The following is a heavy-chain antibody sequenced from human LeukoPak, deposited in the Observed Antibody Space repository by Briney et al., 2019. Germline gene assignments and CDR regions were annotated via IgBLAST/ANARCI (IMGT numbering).Heavy chain of an antibody. CDR1: GFTFSSYA. V-gene: IGHV3-23*01. CDR2: ISSSGGST. J-gene: IGHJ4*02. D-gene: IGHD3-22*01. Sequence: GGSLRLSCAASGFTFSSYAMSWVRQAPGKGPEWVSSISSSGGSTYYADSVKGRFTISRDNSKTTLYLQMNSLRAEETAVYFCAKDFGSRGYTFWGQGTLVTVSS. CDR3: AKDFGSRGYTF.